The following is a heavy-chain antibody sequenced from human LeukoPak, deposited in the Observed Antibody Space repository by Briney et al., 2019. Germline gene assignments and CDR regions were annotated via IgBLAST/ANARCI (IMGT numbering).Heavy chain of an antibody. Sequence: SETLSLTCTVSGYSISSGYYWGRIRPPPGKGLEWIGSIYHSGSTYYNPSLKSRVTISVDTSKNQFSLKLSSVTAADTAVYYRAGLSGSYPYWYFDLLGRGTLVTVSS. D-gene: IGHD1-26*01. CDR2: IYHSGST. V-gene: IGHV4-38-2*02. CDR1: GYSISSGYY. J-gene: IGHJ2*01. CDR3: AGLSGSYPYWYFDL.